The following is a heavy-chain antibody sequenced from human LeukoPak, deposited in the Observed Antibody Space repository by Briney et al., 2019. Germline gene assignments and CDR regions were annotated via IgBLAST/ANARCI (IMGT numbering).Heavy chain of an antibody. CDR3: AREYSGSYFADY. J-gene: IGHJ4*02. V-gene: IGHV1-46*01. D-gene: IGHD1-26*01. CDR1: GYTFTGYY. Sequence: ASVKVSCKASGYTFTGYYMHWVRQAPGQGLEWMGIINPSGGSTSYAQKFQGRVTMTRDMSTSTVYMELSSLRPEDTAVYYCAREYSGSYFADYWGQGTLVTVSS. CDR2: INPSGGST.